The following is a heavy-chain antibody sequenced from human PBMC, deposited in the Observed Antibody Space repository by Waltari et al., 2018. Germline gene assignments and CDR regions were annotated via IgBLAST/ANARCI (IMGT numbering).Heavy chain of an antibody. D-gene: IGHD1-26*01. CDR1: GFAFSSYE. CDR3: ASGPQYSGGPAH. Sequence: EVQLVESGGGLVQPGGSLGLSCAGSGFAFSSYEMQWVRQAPGKGLEWVSYISNSGNTIKYADSVKGRFTISRDHARNSLYLQMNSLRAEDTAVYYCASGPQYSGGPAHWGQGTLVTVSS. J-gene: IGHJ4*02. CDR2: ISNSGNTI. V-gene: IGHV3-48*03.